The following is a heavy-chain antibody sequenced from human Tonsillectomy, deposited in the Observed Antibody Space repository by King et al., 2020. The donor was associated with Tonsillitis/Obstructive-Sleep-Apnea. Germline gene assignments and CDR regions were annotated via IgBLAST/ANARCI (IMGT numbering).Heavy chain of an antibody. V-gene: IGHV1-69*01. J-gene: IGHJ5*02. Sequence: QLVQSGAEVKKPGSSVKVSCEASGGTFSSYAISWVRQAPGQGLEWMGGIIPIFGTANYAQKFQGRVTITADESTSTAYMELSSLRSEDTAVYYCASRSITIFGVVMYDNWFDPWGQGTLVTVSS. CDR1: GGTFSSYA. D-gene: IGHD3-3*01. CDR2: IIPIFGTA. CDR3: ASRSITIFGVVMYDNWFDP.